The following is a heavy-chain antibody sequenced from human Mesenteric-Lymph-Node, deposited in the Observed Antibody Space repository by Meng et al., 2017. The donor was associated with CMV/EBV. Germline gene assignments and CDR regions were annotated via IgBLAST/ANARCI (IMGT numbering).Heavy chain of an antibody. D-gene: IGHD6-19*01. CDR2: VYYSGST. Sequence: SETLSLTCTVSGGPIVSTTYYWGWIRQPPKKGLEWIGSVYYSGSTHYNPSLRSRVTISVDTSKNQFSLTLDSVTAADTAVYYCATNTSGWDFGAWGQGSLVTAPQ. CDR1: GGPIVSTTYY. CDR3: ATNTSGWDFGA. J-gene: IGHJ1*01. V-gene: IGHV4-39*01.